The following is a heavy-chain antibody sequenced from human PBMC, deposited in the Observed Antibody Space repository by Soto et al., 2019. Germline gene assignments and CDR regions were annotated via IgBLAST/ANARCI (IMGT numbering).Heavy chain of an antibody. CDR2: IYYSGST. D-gene: IGHD3-3*01. Sequence: SETLSLTCTVSGGCISSYYWSWIRQPPGKGLEWIGYIYYSGSTNYNPSLKSRVTISVDTSKNQFSLKLSSVTAADTAVYYCARAITIFGVLNYWGQGTLVTVSS. J-gene: IGHJ4*02. CDR1: GGCISSYY. V-gene: IGHV4-59*01. CDR3: ARAITIFGVLNY.